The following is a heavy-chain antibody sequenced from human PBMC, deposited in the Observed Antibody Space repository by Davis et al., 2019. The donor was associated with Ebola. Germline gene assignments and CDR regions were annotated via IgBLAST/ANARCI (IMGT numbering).Heavy chain of an antibody. CDR2: IYPGDSDT. V-gene: IGHV5-51*01. CDR1: GYSFTSYW. J-gene: IGHJ3*02. Sequence: KVSCKGSGYSFTSYWIGWVRQMPGKGLEWMGIIYPGDSDTRYSPSFQGQVTFSADKSISTAYLQWSSLKASDTAMYYCARRYCSSTSCYSVRADDAFDTWGQGTMVTVSS. D-gene: IGHD2-2*01. CDR3: ARRYCSSTSCYSVRADDAFDT.